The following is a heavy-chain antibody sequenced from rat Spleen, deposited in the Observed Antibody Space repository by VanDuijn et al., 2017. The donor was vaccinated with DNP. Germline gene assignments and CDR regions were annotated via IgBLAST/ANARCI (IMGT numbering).Heavy chain of an antibody. D-gene: IGHD1-5*01. J-gene: IGHJ3*01. V-gene: IGHV5S23*01. CDR3: TRENVGTTWFAY. Sequence: EVQLVESGGGLVQPGRSLKLSCAASGFTFSNFDMAWVRQAPAKGLEWVASISTSGGDTYYRDSVKGRFTISRDNAKNTLYLQMNGLRSEDTATYYCTRENVGTTWFAYWGQGTLVTVSS. CDR2: ISTSGGDT. CDR1: GFTFSNFD.